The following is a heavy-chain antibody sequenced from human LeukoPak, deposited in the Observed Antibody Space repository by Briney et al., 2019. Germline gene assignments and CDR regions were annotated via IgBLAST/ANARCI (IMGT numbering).Heavy chain of an antibody. CDR3: ARVRSTVVTPFAGFDP. CDR1: GYTFTSYY. Sequence: GASVKVSCKASGYTFTSYYMHWVRQAPGQGLEWMGIINPSGGSTSYAQKFQGRVTMTRDTSTSTVYMELSSLRSEDTAVYYCARVRSTVVTPFAGFDPWGQGTLVTVSS. CDR2: INPSGGST. J-gene: IGHJ5*02. D-gene: IGHD4-23*01. V-gene: IGHV1-46*01.